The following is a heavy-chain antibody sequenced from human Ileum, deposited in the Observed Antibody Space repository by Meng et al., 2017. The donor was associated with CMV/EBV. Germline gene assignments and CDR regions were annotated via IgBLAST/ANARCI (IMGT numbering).Heavy chain of an antibody. CDR1: GFAFSGYW. J-gene: IGHJ5*02. CDR2: INHDGTST. V-gene: IGHV3-74*01. CDR3: VREDGVVGSGGNRFDP. Sequence: GESLKISCAASGFAFSGYWMHWVRQAPGKGLVWVSRINHDGTSTIYADSVKGRFTISRDNAKNTLYLQMNTLRAEDTAVYYCVREDGVVGSGGNRFDPWGQGTLVTVSS. D-gene: IGHD3-16*01.